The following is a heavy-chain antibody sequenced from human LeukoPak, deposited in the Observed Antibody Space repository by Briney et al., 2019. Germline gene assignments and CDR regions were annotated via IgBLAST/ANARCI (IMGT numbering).Heavy chain of an antibody. V-gene: IGHV4-61*02. Sequence: PSETLSLTFNVSGAAISSGTYYWSWIRQPAGKGLEWIGRIFTSGNTDYNPSLKSRVLISIETSKNRFSLTLNSVTAADTAVYYCATLRGDYYDSRAYDLWGQGTMVTVSS. CDR1: GAAISSGTYY. D-gene: IGHD3-22*01. J-gene: IGHJ3*01. CDR2: IFTSGNT. CDR3: ATLRGDYYDSRAYDL.